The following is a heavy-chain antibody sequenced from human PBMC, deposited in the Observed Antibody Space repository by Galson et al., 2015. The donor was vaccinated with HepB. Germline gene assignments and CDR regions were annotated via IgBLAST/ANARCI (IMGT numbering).Heavy chain of an antibody. CDR1: GFSFSNSK. Sequence: SLRLSCAASGFSFSNSKMHWVRQSPGKGLEWVSYIYSASTHILYADSVKGRFIVSRDNAKNSLYLQMNSLRAEDTAVYYCARDNEAAGAFDYWGQGTLVTVSS. V-gene: IGHV3-21*05. CDR2: IYSASTHI. J-gene: IGHJ4*02. D-gene: IGHD6-13*01. CDR3: ARDNEAAGAFDY.